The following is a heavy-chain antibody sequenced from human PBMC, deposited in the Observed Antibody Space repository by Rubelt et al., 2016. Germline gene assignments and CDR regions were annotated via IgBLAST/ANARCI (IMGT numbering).Heavy chain of an antibody. J-gene: IGHJ4*02. Sequence: QVQLQQWGAGLLKPSETLSLTCAVYGGSFSGYYWNWIRQPPGKGLECIGEINHSGSTTYNPSLKSRVTIHVETSKNQLSRKLSSVTAAETAVYYCARDQYNWNVFDYWGQGTLVTVSS. V-gene: IGHV4-34*01. CDR3: ARDQYNWNVFDY. CDR2: INHSGST. D-gene: IGHD1-20*01. CDR1: GGSFSGYY.